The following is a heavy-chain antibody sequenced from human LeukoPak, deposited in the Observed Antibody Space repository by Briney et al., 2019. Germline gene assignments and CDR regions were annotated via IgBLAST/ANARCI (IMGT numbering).Heavy chain of an antibody. CDR3: GRCPFNSCYYYFYEYYSVV. V-gene: IGHV1-2*06. D-gene: IGHD3-22*01. CDR1: GYTFTGYY. CDR2: ISPNSGGT. J-gene: IGHJ6*03. Sequence: GASVKVSCKASGYTFTGYYMHWVRQAPGQGLEWMGRISPNSGGTNYAQKFQGRVTMTRDTSISTAYMELSRLRSDDTAVYYCGRCPFNSCYYYFYEYYSVVWAKGTAVTVSS.